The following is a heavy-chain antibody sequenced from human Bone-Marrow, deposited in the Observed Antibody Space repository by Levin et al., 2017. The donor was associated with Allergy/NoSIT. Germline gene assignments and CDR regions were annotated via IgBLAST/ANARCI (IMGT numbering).Heavy chain of an antibody. D-gene: IGHD4-17*01. CDR2: ISHSGDT. CDR1: RGSINSGRYY. Sequence: SETLSLTCSVSRGSINSGRYYWTWIRQHPGKGLEWVGYISHSGDTDYNPSLKTRLNISMDTSQNQFPLRMTSLTAADTAVYFCARGPPLFGDYGPAWFESWGQGTLVSVSS. V-gene: IGHV4-31*03. J-gene: IGHJ5*01. CDR3: ARGPPLFGDYGPAWFES.